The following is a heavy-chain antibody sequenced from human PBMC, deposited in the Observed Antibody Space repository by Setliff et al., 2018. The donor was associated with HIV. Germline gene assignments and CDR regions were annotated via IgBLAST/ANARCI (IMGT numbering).Heavy chain of an antibody. V-gene: IGHV4-61*09. Sequence: SETLSLTCTVSGGSINSGSYYWNWIRQPAGKGLEWIGHIYASGSTNYNPSLKSRVTMSVDTSKNQFSLKLTSLIAADTAVYYCARSLAYCSGGGCSSGNYYYMDVWGKGTTVTVSS. CDR1: GGSINSGSYY. CDR3: ARSLAYCSGGGCSSGNYYYMDV. CDR2: IYASGST. J-gene: IGHJ6*03. D-gene: IGHD2-15*01.